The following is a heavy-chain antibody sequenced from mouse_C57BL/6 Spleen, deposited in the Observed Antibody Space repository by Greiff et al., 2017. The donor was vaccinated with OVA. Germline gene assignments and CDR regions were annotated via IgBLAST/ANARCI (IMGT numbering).Heavy chain of an antibody. Sequence: QVQLKQPGTELVKPGASVKLSCKASGYTFTSYWMHWVEQRPGQGLEWIGNINPSNGGTNYNEKFKSKATLTVDKSSSTAYMQLSSLTSEDSAVYYCARRPFYDGYYEAGYFDVWGTGTTVTVSS. CDR2: INPSNGGT. CDR3: ARRPFYDGYYEAGYFDV. CDR1: GYTFTSYW. J-gene: IGHJ1*03. V-gene: IGHV1-53*01. D-gene: IGHD2-3*01.